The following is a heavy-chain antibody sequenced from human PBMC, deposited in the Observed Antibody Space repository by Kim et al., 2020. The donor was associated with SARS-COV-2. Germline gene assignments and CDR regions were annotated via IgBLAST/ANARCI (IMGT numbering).Heavy chain of an antibody. V-gene: IGHV1-3*01. CDR2: INVGNGNT. CDR3: AREKIAVTGPFDY. CDR1: GYTFTSYA. J-gene: IGHJ4*02. D-gene: IGHD6-19*01. Sequence: ASVKVSCKASGYTFTSYAIHWVRQAPGQRLEWMGWINVGNGNTKYSQKFQGRVTITRDTSASTAYMELSSLRSEYTAVYYCAREKIAVTGPFDYWGQGTLVSVSS.